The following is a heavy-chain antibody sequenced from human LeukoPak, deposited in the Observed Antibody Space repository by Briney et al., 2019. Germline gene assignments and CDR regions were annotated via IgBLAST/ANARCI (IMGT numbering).Heavy chain of an antibody. CDR3: ARDYCSSTSCLFDY. CDR1: GYTFTGYH. D-gene: IGHD2-2*01. Sequence: ASVKVSCKASGYTFTGYHMHWVRQVPGQGLEWMGRINPSSGDTNYAQKFQGRVAMTRDTSISTAFMELTRLRSDDTAVYYCARDYCSSTSCLFDYWGQGTLVTVSS. V-gene: IGHV1-2*06. CDR2: INPSSGDT. J-gene: IGHJ4*02.